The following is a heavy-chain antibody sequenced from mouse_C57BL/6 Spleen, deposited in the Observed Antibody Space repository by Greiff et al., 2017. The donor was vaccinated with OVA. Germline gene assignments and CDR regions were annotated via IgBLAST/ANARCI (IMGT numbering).Heavy chain of an antibody. V-gene: IGHV5-16*01. CDR1: GFTFSDYY. CDR3: ARDEGDYDEGYYAMDY. D-gene: IGHD2-4*01. J-gene: IGHJ4*01. Sequence: EVQVVESEGGLVQPGSSMKLSCTASGFTFSDYYMAWVRQVPEQGLEWVANINHDGSSTYYLDSLKSRFIISRDNAKNILYLQLSSLKSEDTATYYCARDEGDYDEGYYAMDYWGQGTSVTVAS. CDR2: INHDGSST.